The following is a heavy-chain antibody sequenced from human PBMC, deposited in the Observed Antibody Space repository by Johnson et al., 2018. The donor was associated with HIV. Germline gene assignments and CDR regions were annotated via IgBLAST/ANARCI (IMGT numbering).Heavy chain of an antibody. CDR3: TTAAAAPYAFDI. D-gene: IGHD6-13*01. Sequence: VQLVESGGGLVKPGGSLRLSCAASGFTFSNAWMSWVRQAPGKGLEWVGRIKSNTDGGTTDYAAPVKGRFTISRDDSKNTLYLQMNSLKTEDTAVYYCTTAAAAPYAFDIWGQGTMVTVSS. V-gene: IGHV3-15*01. CDR2: IKSNTDGGTT. CDR1: GFTFSNAW. J-gene: IGHJ3*02.